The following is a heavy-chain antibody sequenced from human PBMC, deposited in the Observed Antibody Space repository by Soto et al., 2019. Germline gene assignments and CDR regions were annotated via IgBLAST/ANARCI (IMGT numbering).Heavy chain of an antibody. CDR3: ARDLGGFPDY. CDR2: ISGHNGNT. D-gene: IGHD5-12*01. J-gene: IGHJ4*02. CDR1: GYTFTSYG. Sequence: ASVKVSCKASGYTFTSYGISWVRQAPGQGLVWMGWISGHNGNTYFAQKLQGRVTMTTDTSTSTAYMDLRSLRSDDTAVYYCARDLGGFPDYWGQGTLVTVSS. V-gene: IGHV1-18*01.